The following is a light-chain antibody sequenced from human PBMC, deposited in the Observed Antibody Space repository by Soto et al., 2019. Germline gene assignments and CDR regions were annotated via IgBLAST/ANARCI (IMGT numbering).Light chain of an antibody. V-gene: IGKV3-15*01. Sequence: EIVMTQSPATLSVSPGERATLSCRASQSVSRNLAWYQQKPGQAPRLLIYGASTRATGIAAMFSGSGSETEFTLTISSLQSEDLAVYYCHQYNDWPETFGQGTKVEMK. CDR1: QSVSRN. J-gene: IGKJ1*01. CDR3: HQYNDWPET. CDR2: GAS.